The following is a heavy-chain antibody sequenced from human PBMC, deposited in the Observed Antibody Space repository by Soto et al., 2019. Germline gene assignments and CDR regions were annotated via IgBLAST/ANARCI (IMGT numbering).Heavy chain of an antibody. J-gene: IGHJ1*01. D-gene: IGHD6-19*01. CDR1: GYTFTSYG. Sequence: ASVKVSCKASGYTFTSYGISWVRQAPGQGLEWMGWISAYNGNTNYAQKLQGRVTMTTDTSTSTAYMELRSLRSDDTAVYYCALTGVAVAGTWYFQHWGQGTLVTVSS. CDR3: ALTGVAVAGTWYFQH. CDR2: ISAYNGNT. V-gene: IGHV1-18*01.